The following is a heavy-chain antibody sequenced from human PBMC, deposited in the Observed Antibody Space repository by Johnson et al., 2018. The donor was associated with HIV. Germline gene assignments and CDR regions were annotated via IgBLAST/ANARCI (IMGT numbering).Heavy chain of an antibody. V-gene: IGHV3-30*19. CDR2: ISYDGSNK. CDR1: GFNFSSYG. CDR3: AKDGAMAFDI. D-gene: IGHD2-2*01. J-gene: IGHJ3*02. Sequence: QVQLVESGGGVVQPGRSLRLSCAVSGFNFSSYGMHWVRQAPGKGLEWVAVISYDGSNKYYADSVKGRFTISRDNSKNTLYLQMNSLRAEDTAVYYCAKDGAMAFDIWGQGTLVTVSS.